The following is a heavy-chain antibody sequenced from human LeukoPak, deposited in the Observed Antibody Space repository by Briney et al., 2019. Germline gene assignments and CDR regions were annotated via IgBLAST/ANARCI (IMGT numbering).Heavy chain of an antibody. Sequence: SSETLSFTCAVYGGSFSGYYWSWIRQPPGKGLEWIGEINHSGSTDYNPSLKSRVTISVDTSKNQFSLKLSSVTAADTAVYYCARLSQIVAFDIWGQGTMVTVSS. V-gene: IGHV4-34*01. D-gene: IGHD6-6*01. J-gene: IGHJ3*02. CDR2: INHSGST. CDR3: ARLSQIVAFDI. CDR1: GGSFSGYY.